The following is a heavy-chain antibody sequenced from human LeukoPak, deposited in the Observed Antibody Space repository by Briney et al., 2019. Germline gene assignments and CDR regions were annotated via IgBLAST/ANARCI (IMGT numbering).Heavy chain of an antibody. Sequence: SETLSLTCTVSGGSISSYYWSWIRLPAGKGLEWIGRIYTSGSTNYNPSLKSRVTMSVDTSKNQFSLKLSSVTAADTAVYYCARVGRDLTYGDYYYYYGMDVWGQGTTVTLSS. V-gene: IGHV4-4*07. CDR1: GGSISSYY. D-gene: IGHD4/OR15-4a*01. CDR3: ARVGRDLTYGDYYYYYGMDV. CDR2: IYTSGST. J-gene: IGHJ6*02.